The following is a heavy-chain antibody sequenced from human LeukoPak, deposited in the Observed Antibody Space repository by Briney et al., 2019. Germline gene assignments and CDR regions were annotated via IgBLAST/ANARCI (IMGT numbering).Heavy chain of an antibody. CDR1: GFTVSSNY. CDR2: ISSSSSTI. V-gene: IGHV3-48*01. J-gene: IGHJ4*02. CDR3: ARDRAGRITGTTSDY. Sequence: GGSLRLSCAASGFTVSSNYMNWVRQAPGKGLEWGSYISSSSSTIYYADSVKGRFTISRDNAKNSLHLQMNSLRAEDTAVYYCARDRAGRITGTTSDYWGQGTLVTVSS. D-gene: IGHD1-7*01.